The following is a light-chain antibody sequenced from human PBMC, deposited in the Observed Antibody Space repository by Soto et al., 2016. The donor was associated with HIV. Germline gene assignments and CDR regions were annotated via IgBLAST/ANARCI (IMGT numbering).Light chain of an antibody. V-gene: IGKV1-5*03. CDR1: QSINSW. J-gene: IGKJ4*01. CDR3: QQYNTYSLT. CDR2: KAS. Sequence: DIHMTQSPSTLSASLGDKVTITCRASQSINSWLAWNQQKPGKAPNLLIYKASTLETGVPSRFSGSGSGTEFTLTISSLQPDDFATYYCQQYNTYSLTFGGGTKVEI.